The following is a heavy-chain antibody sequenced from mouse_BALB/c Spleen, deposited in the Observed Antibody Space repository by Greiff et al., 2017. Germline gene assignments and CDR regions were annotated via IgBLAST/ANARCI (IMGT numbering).Heavy chain of an antibody. CDR2: ISYSGST. J-gene: IGHJ3*01. V-gene: IGHV3-2*02. D-gene: IGHD6-1*01. CDR1: GYSITSDYA. CDR3: ARRKLRLLFAY. Sequence: EVKLMESGPGLVKPSQSLSLTCTVTGYSITSDYAWNWIRQFPGNKLEWMGYISYSGSTSYNPSLKSRISITRDTSKNQFFLQLNSVTTEDTATYYCARRKLRLLFAYWGQGTLVTVSA.